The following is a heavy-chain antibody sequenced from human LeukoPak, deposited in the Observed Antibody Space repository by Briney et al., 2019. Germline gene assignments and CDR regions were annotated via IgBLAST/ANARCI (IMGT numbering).Heavy chain of an antibody. CDR3: APKWDGAFDI. CDR2: IYYSGST. Sequence: SETLSLTFTVSGGSISSSSYYWGWIRQPPGKGLEWIGSIYYSGSTYYNPSLKSRVTISVDTSKNQFSLKLSSVTAADTAVYYCAPKWDGAFDIWGQGTMVTVSS. CDR1: GGSISSSSYY. D-gene: IGHD1-26*01. J-gene: IGHJ3*02. V-gene: IGHV4-39*07.